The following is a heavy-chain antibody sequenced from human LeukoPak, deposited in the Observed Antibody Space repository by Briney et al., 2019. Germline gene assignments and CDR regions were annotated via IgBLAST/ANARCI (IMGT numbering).Heavy chain of an antibody. CDR2: ISYDGSNK. CDR1: GFTFSSYA. Sequence: PGGSLRLSCAASGFTFSSYAMHWVRQAPGKGLEWVAVISYDGSNKYYADSVKGRFTISRDNSKNTLYLQMNSLRAEDTAVYYCARGGYVWGSYRYLSHFDYWGQGTLVTVSS. J-gene: IGHJ4*02. D-gene: IGHD3-16*02. CDR3: ARGGYVWGSYRYLSHFDY. V-gene: IGHV3-30-3*01.